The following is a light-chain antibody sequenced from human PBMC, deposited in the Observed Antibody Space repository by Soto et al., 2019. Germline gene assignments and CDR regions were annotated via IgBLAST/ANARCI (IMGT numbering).Light chain of an antibody. Sequence: QSALTQPRSVSGSPGQSVTISCTGSSSDVGAYNYVSWYQHHPGKAPKVMIFDVSERPSGVPDRFSGSKSGNTASLTISGLQAEDEGDYYFCSYAGTYSWVFGGGTKVTVL. CDR3: CSYAGTYSWV. CDR2: DVS. V-gene: IGLV2-11*01. CDR1: SSDVGAYNY. J-gene: IGLJ3*02.